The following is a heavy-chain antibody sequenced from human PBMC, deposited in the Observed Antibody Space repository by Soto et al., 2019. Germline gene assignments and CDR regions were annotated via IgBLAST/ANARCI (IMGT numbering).Heavy chain of an antibody. CDR3: ASVRPVLRFLEWLPNWFDP. Sequence: SETLSLTCAVYGGSFSGYYWSWIRQPPGKGLEWIGEINHSGSTNYNPSLKSRVTISVDTSKNQFSLKLSSVTAADTAVYYCASVRPVLRFLEWLPNWFDPWGQGTLVTVYS. V-gene: IGHV4-34*01. D-gene: IGHD3-3*01. CDR1: GGSFSGYY. CDR2: INHSGST. J-gene: IGHJ5*02.